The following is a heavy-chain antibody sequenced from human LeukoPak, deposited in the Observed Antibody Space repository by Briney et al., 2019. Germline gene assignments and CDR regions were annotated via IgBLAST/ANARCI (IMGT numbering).Heavy chain of an antibody. CDR2: IRVGGET. V-gene: IGHV3-23*01. J-gene: IGHJ4*02. CDR1: GFTLITYA. D-gene: IGHD7-27*01. Sequence: GGSLRLSCAASGFTLITYAMNWVRQAPGKGLEWVSGIRVGGETYYADSVKGRFTISRDNSENTLYLQMTGLRAEDTAVYHCAKGTGDTGYYFDNWGQGTLVTVSS. CDR3: AKGTGDTGYYFDN.